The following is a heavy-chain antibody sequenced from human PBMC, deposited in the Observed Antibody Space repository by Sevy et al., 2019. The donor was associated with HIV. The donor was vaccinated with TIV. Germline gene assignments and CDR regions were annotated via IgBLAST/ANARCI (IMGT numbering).Heavy chain of an antibody. CDR2: INHSGTT. J-gene: IGHJ5*02. CDR1: GGSFSGYY. Sequence: SETLSLTCAVYGGSFSGYYWNWIRQPPGKGLEWIGEINHSGTTNYNPSLKSRVTISVDTSKNQFSLKLSSVTAADTAVYYCARQGYCSGGSCYSRWFDPWGQGTLVTVSS. CDR3: ARQGYCSGGSCYSRWFDP. D-gene: IGHD2-15*01. V-gene: IGHV4-34*01.